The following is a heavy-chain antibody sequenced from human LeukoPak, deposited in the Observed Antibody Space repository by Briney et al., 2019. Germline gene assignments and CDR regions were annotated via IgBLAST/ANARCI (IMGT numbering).Heavy chain of an antibody. V-gene: IGHV1-69*06. D-gene: IGHD3-3*01. CDR1: GGTFSSYV. Sequence: ASVKVSCKASGGTFSSYVISWVRQAPGQGLEWMGGIIPIFGTANYAQKFQGRVTITADKSTSTAYMELSSLRSEDTAVYYCARDHWNYYYYMDVWGKGTTVTVSS. CDR3: ARDHWNYYYYMDV. J-gene: IGHJ6*03. CDR2: IIPIFGTA.